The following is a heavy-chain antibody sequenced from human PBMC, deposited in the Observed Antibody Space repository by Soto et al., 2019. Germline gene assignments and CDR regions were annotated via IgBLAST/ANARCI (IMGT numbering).Heavy chain of an antibody. CDR3: ARGGYSSSWREIIEY. D-gene: IGHD5-18*01. CDR1: GDSICRGGYS. J-gene: IGHJ4*02. Sequence: SETLSLTCAVSGDSICRGGYSLTWIRHPPGKALEWIGNIYDSWSTSYNPSLKSRVSMSVDTSKNQISLKMSSVTAADTATYYCARGGYSSSWREIIEYWGQGTLVTVSS. CDR2: IYDSWST. V-gene: IGHV4-30-2*01.